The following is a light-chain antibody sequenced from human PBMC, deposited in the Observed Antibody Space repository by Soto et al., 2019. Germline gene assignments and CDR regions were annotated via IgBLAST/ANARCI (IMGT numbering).Light chain of an antibody. CDR3: QQYGTSPLIT. V-gene: IGKV3-20*01. J-gene: IGKJ5*01. CDR1: QSVRSNY. CDR2: GAS. Sequence: EIVLTQSPVTLSLSPGERAALSCRASQSVRSNYLAWYQQKPGQAPRLLIYGASNRATGIPDRFSGSGSGTDFALTISRLEPEDFAVYYCQQYGTSPLITFGQGTRLEIK.